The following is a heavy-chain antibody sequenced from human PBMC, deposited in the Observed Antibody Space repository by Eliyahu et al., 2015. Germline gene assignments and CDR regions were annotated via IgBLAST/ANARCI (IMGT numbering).Heavy chain of an antibody. J-gene: IGHJ4*02. CDR3: VRHQWDPYSFDY. V-gene: IGHV3-33*01. CDR1: GFXFNRYG. D-gene: IGHD1-26*01. Sequence: QVQLVESGGGVVQPGRSLRLSCAAXGFXFNRYGMHWXRQAPGKGLEWVAFIGFDGSNKYYADSVKGRFTISRDNSKNTVFLQMNSLRVADTAMYYCVRHQWDPYSFDYWGQGTLVTVSS. CDR2: IGFDGSNK.